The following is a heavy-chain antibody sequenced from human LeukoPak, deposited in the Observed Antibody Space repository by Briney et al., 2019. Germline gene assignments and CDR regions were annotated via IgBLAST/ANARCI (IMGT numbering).Heavy chain of an antibody. CDR1: GGSIIGYF. Sequence: SETLSVTCTVSGGSIIGYFWTWIRQPGGKGLEWIGRMYSTGSNNYNPSLKSRVTMSLDTSKNHFSLNLTSVTAADTAVYYCAREPTSGREPTSGRPLDYWGQGTLVTVSS. D-gene: IGHD5-12*01. V-gene: IGHV4-4*07. CDR3: AREPTSGREPTSGRPLDY. J-gene: IGHJ4*02. CDR2: MYSTGSN.